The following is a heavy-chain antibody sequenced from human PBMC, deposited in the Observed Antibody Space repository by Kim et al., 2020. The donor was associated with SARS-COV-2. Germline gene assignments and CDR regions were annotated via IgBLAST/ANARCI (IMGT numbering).Heavy chain of an antibody. D-gene: IGHD2-2*01. V-gene: IGHV5-51*01. J-gene: IGHJ6*02. CDR1: GYSFTSYW. CDR2: IYPGDSDT. Sequence: GESLKISCKGSGYSFTSYWIGWVRQMPGKGLEWMGIIYPGDSDTRYSPSFQGQVTISADKSISTAYLQWSSLKASDTAMYYCARPLRGYCSSTSCYPNYGMDVWGQGTTVTVSS. CDR3: ARPLRGYCSSTSCYPNYGMDV.